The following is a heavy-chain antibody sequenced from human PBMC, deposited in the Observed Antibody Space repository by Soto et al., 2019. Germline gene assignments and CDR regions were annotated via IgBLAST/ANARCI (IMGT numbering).Heavy chain of an antibody. CDR2: IYYRGST. D-gene: IGHD1-26*01. CDR3: ARDGREASGMDV. CDR1: GGSISSHY. J-gene: IGHJ6*02. Sequence: KSSETLSLTCTVSGGSISSHYWSWVRQAPGKGLERIGHIYYRGSTSYNPSLRSRSTISVDTSNNQFSLKLNSVTTADTAVYYCARDGREASGMDVWGQGTKVTVSS. V-gene: IGHV4-59*11.